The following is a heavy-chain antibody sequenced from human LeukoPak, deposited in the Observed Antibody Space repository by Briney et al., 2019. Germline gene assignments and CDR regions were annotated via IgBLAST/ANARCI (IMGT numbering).Heavy chain of an antibody. V-gene: IGHV4-39*01. D-gene: IGHD3-22*01. Sequence: SETLSLTCTVPGGSISSYYWGWIRQPPGKGLEWIGSIYYSGSTYYNPSLKSRVTISVDTSKNQFSLKLSSVTAADTAVYYCARHGNYYDSSGYYYCYFDYWGQGTLVTVSS. CDR2: IYYSGST. J-gene: IGHJ4*02. CDR3: ARHGNYYDSSGYYYCYFDY. CDR1: GGSISSYY.